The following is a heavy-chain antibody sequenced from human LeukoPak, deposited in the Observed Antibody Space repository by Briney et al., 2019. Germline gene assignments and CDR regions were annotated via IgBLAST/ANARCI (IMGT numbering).Heavy chain of an antibody. D-gene: IGHD3-10*01. V-gene: IGHV3-21*01. Sequence: GGSLRLSCAASGFTFSSYSMNWVRQAPGKGLEWVSSISSSSNYIYYADSVMGRFTISRDNAKNSLYLQMNSLRAEETAVYYCARPVWFGELFYYGMDVWGKGTTVTVSS. CDR1: GFTFSSYS. J-gene: IGHJ6*04. CDR2: ISSSSNYI. CDR3: ARPVWFGELFYYGMDV.